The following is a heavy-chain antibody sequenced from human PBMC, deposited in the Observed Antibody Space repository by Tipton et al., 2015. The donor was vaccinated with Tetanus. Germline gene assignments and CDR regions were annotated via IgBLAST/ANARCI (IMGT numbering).Heavy chain of an antibody. CDR3: ASRFGVGWFDP. D-gene: IGHD3-3*01. Sequence: TCTVSGGSISSGGYYWSWIRQHPGKGLEWIGYIYYSGSTYYNPSLKSRVTISVDRSKNQFSLKLSSVTAADTAVYYCASRFGVGWFDPWGQGTLVTVSS. CDR2: IYYSGST. CDR1: GGSISSGGYY. J-gene: IGHJ5*02. V-gene: IGHV4-31*03.